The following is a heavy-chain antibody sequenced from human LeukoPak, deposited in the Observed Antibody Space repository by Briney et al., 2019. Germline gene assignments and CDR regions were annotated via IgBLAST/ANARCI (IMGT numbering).Heavy chain of an antibody. CDR2: INHSGST. Sequence: SETLSLTCAVYGESFTDYYWNWVRQSPGKGLEGIGDINHSGSTNYNPSLKSRVTISKDTSKKQFSLKLSSVTAADTAVYSCARGTLVRGISYWGQGALVTVSS. CDR3: ARGTLVRGISY. J-gene: IGHJ4*02. CDR1: GESFTDYY. D-gene: IGHD3-10*02. V-gene: IGHV4-34*01.